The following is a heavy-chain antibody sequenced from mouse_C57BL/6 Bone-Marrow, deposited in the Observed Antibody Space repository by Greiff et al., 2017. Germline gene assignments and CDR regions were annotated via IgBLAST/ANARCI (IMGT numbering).Heavy chain of an antibody. Sequence: QVTLKVSGPGILQSSQTLSLTCSFSGFSLSTSGMGVSWIRQPSGKGLEWLAHIYWDDDKRYNPSLKSRLTISKDTSRNQVFLKITSVDTADTATYYCARVDYYGSSYDWYFDVWGTGTTVTVSS. CDR3: ARVDYYGSSYDWYFDV. D-gene: IGHD1-1*01. V-gene: IGHV8-12*01. CDR2: IYWDDDK. J-gene: IGHJ1*03. CDR1: GFSLSTSGMG.